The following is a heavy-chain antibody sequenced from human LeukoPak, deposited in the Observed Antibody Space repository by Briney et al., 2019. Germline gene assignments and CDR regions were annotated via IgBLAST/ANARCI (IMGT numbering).Heavy chain of an antibody. CDR1: GYTLTELS. CDR3: ATGPRLTFDI. V-gene: IGHV1-24*01. Sequence: ASVKVSCKVSGYTLTELSMHWVRQAPGKRLGWMGGFDPEDGETIYAQKFQGRVTMTEDTSTDTAYMELSSLRSEDTAVYYCATGPRLTFDIWGQGTMVTVSS. D-gene: IGHD6-25*01. J-gene: IGHJ3*02. CDR2: FDPEDGET.